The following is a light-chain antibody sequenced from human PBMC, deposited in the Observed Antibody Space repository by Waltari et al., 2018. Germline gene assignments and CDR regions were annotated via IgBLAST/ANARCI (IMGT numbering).Light chain of an antibody. CDR1: SSDVGGYNY. Sequence: QSALTQPPSASGSPGQSVTISCTGTSSDVGGYNYVSWYQQHPGKAPKLMISEVTKRPSGVPDRFSGSKSGNTASLTVSGLQAEDEADYYCSSYAGSNNLGFGGGTKLTVL. CDR3: SSYAGSNNLG. CDR2: EVT. J-gene: IGLJ2*01. V-gene: IGLV2-8*01.